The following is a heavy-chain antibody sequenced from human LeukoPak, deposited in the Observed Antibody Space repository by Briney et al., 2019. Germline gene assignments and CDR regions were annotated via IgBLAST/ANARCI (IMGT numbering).Heavy chain of an antibody. V-gene: IGHV1-18*01. CDR3: ARERRYCSGGSCYTPSGGMDV. CDR1: GYTFTSYG. Sequence: ASVKVSCKASGYTFTSYGFTWVRQAPGQGLEWMGWISGYNGNTNYVQNLQGRVTMTTDTSTSTAYMELRSLRSDDTAVYYCARERRYCSGGSCYTPSGGMDVWGQGTTVTVSS. J-gene: IGHJ6*02. D-gene: IGHD2-15*01. CDR2: ISGYNGNT.